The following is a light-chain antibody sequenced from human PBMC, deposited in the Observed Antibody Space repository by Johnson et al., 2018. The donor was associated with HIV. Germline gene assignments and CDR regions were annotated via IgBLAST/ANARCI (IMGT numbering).Light chain of an antibody. V-gene: IGLV1-51*02. CDR3: GIWDASLRTAF. CDR2: EDN. Sequence: QSVLTQPPSVSASPGQTVNISCSGNVSNIESYFVSWYQQLPGAAPTLLIYEDNKRPSGIPDRFSGSKSGATATLGITGLQTGDEADYYCGIWDASLRTAFFGTGTKVTVL. CDR1: VSNIESYF. J-gene: IGLJ1*01.